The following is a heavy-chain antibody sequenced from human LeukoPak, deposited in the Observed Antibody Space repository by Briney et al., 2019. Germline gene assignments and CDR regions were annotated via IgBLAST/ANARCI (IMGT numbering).Heavy chain of an antibody. Sequence: SCKASGYTFTSYGMHWVRQAPGKGLEWVAFIRYDGSNKYYADSVKGRFTISRDNSKNTLYLQMNSLRAEDTAVYYCAKDLLGGYCSSTSCYNYWYFDPWGRGTLVTVSS. J-gene: IGHJ2*01. CDR1: GYTFTSYG. V-gene: IGHV3-30*02. CDR3: AKDLLGGYCSSTSCYNYWYFDP. CDR2: IRYDGSNK. D-gene: IGHD2-2*02.